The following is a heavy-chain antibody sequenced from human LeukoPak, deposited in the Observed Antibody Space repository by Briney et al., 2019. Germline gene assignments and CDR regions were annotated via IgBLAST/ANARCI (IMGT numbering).Heavy chain of an antibody. Sequence: PGGSLRLSCAASGFTFSSYSMNWVRQAPGKGLEWVSSISSSSSYIYYADSVKGRFTISRDNAKNSLYLQMNSLRAEDTAVYYCATDRIAARPFDYWGQGTLVTVSS. CDR1: GFTFSSYS. CDR3: ATDRIAARPFDY. J-gene: IGHJ4*02. V-gene: IGHV3-21*01. CDR2: ISSSSSYI. D-gene: IGHD6-6*01.